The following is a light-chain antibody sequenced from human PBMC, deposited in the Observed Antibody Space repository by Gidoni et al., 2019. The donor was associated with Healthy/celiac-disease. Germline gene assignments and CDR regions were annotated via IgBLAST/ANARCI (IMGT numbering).Light chain of an antibody. CDR1: SGSIASNY. Sequence: NFMLPQPPSVSESPGQTVTISCTGSSGSIASNYVQWYQQRPGSAPTTVIYEDNQRPSGVPDRFSGSIDSSSNSASLTIAGLKTEDEADYYCQSYDSSNHDVVFGGGTKLTVL. CDR2: EDN. V-gene: IGLV6-57*02. CDR3: QSYDSSNHDVV. J-gene: IGLJ2*01.